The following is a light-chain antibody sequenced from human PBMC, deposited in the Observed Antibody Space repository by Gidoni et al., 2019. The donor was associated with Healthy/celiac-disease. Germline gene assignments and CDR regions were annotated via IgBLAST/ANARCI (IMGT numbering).Light chain of an antibody. CDR2: GAS. CDR3: QQYNNWPPRYT. CDR1: QSVSSN. Sequence: EIVMTQSPATLSVSPGERATLSCRASQSVSSNLAWYQQKPGQAPRLLIYGASTRATGTPARFSGSGSGTEFTLTISSLQSEDFAVYYCQQYNNWPPRYTFGQETKLEIK. J-gene: IGKJ2*01. V-gene: IGKV3-15*01.